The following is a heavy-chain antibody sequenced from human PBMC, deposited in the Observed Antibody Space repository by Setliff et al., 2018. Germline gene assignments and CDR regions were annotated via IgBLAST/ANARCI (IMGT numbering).Heavy chain of an antibody. CDR2: INAGNGNT. Sequence: ASVKVSCKASGYTFTSYAMYWVRQAPGQRLEWMGWINAGNGNTKYSQKFQDRVTMTRDTTTSTAYMELRSLRSEDTAVYYCARSPPTSTYYDFWSGYSYYFDYWGQGTLVTVSS. V-gene: IGHV1-3*01. J-gene: IGHJ4*02. CDR1: GYTFTSYA. D-gene: IGHD3-3*01. CDR3: ARSPPTSTYYDFWSGYSYYFDY.